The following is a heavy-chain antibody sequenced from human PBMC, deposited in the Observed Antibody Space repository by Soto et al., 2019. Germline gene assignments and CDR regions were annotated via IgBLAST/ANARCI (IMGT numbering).Heavy chain of an antibody. CDR3: ARGGTAMVTSKWFDP. CDR1: GGSFLGYY. CDR2: SNHSGST. D-gene: IGHD5-18*01. V-gene: IGHV4-34*01. Sequence: SETLCLTGAVYGGSFLGYYWIWIRQPPGKGLDWIGESNHSGSTNYNPRLKSRVTISVDTSKNQFSLKLSPVTAADTAVYYCARGGTAMVTSKWFDPWGQGTLVTVSS. J-gene: IGHJ5*02.